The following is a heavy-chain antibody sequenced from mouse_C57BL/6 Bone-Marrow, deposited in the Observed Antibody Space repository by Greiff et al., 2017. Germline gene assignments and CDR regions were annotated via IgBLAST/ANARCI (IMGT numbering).Heavy chain of an antibody. CDR1: GYTFTSYW. D-gene: IGHD1-1*01. CDR2: IHPSASDT. Sequence: QVQLQQPGAELVKPGASVKVSCKASGYTFTSYWMHWVKQRPGQGLEWIGRIHPSASDTNYNQKFKGKATLTVDKSSSTAYMQLSSLTSEDSAVYYGAQLITTVVADYWGQGTTLTVSS. CDR3: AQLITTVVADY. V-gene: IGHV1-74*01. J-gene: IGHJ2*01.